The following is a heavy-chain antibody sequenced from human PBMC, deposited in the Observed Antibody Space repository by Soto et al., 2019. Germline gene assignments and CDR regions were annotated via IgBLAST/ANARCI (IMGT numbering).Heavy chain of an antibody. D-gene: IGHD3-10*01. CDR2: IYWDDDK. J-gene: IGHJ6*03. Sequence: SGPTLVNPTQTLTLTCTFSGFSLSTSGVGVCWIRQPPGKALEWLALIYWDDDKRYSPSLKSRLTITKDTSKNQVVLTMTNMDPVDTATYYCAHRPGLWFGEVYYYYMDVWGKGTTVTVSS. CDR3: AHRPGLWFGEVYYYYMDV. CDR1: GFSLSTSGVG. V-gene: IGHV2-5*02.